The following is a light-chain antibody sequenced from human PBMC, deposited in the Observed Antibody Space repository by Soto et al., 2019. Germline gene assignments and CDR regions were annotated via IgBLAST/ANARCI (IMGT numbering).Light chain of an antibody. J-gene: IGKJ1*01. CDR2: GAS. CDR1: QSFNSIY. CDR3: HQDDSWT. V-gene: IGKV3-20*01. Sequence: EIVLTQSPGTLSLSPGERATLSCRASQSFNSIYLAWYQQKPGQAPRLLIYGASSRATGIPDRFSGSGSGTDFTLTISRLEPEDFAVYYCHQDDSWTVGQGTKVDI.